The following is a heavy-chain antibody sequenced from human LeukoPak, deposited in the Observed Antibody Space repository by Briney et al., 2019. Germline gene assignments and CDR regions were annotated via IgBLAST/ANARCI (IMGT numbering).Heavy chain of an antibody. CDR3: ARLDWNDGLFDY. D-gene: IGHD1-1*01. J-gene: IGHJ4*02. CDR2: INPNSGGT. V-gene: IGHV1-2*02. Sequence: ASVKVSCKASGYTFTGYYMHWVRQAPGQGLEWMGWINPNSGGTNYAQKFQGRVTMTRDTSISTAYMELSRLRSDDTAVYYCARLDWNDGLFDYWGQGTLVTVSS. CDR1: GYTFTGYY.